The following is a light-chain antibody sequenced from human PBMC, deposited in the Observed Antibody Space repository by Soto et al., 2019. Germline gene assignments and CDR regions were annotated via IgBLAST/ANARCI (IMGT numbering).Light chain of an antibody. Sequence: QSALTQPASVSGSPGQSITISCTGTSSDVGAYDYVSWYQHHPGKAPKLMIYEVSNRPSGVSTRFSGSKSVNTASLTISGLQAEDEADYYCSSYTISSTYVFGSGTKVTVL. CDR1: SSDVGAYDY. V-gene: IGLV2-14*01. CDR3: SSYTISSTYV. CDR2: EVS. J-gene: IGLJ1*01.